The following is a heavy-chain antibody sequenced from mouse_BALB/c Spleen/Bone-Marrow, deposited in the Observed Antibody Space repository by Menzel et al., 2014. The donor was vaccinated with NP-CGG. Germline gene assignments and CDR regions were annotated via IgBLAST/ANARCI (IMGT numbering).Heavy chain of an antibody. CDR2: ISCYNGAT. J-gene: IGHJ2*01. Sequence: LVKTGASVKISCKASGYSFTGYYMHWVKRSHGKSLEWIGYISCYNGATSYNQKFKGKATFTVDTSSGTAYMQFNSLTSEDSAVYYCARDYGNLYYFDYWGQGTTLTVSS. CDR3: ARDYGNLYYFDY. V-gene: IGHV1S34*01. CDR1: GYSFTGYY. D-gene: IGHD2-1*01.